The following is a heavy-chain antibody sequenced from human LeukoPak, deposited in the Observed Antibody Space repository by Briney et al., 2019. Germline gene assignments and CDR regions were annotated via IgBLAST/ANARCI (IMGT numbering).Heavy chain of an antibody. CDR1: GGSISSGDYY. V-gene: IGHV4-30-4*01. D-gene: IGHD3-9*01. CDR2: IYYSVST. CDR3: ASTYYDILTGYPKYNWFDP. Sequence: SETLSLTCTVSGGSISSGDYYWSWIRQPPGKGLEWIGYIYYSVSTYYNPSLKSRVTISVDTSKNQFSLKLSSVTAADTAVYYCASTYYDILTGYPKYNWFDPWGQGTLVTVSS. J-gene: IGHJ5*02.